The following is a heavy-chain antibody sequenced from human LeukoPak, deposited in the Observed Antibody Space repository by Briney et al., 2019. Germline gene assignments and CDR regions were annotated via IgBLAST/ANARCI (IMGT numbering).Heavy chain of an antibody. Sequence: GGSPRLSCAASGFTFSTYWMTWARQAPGKGLEWVANIKEDGSKKYYVDSVKGRFTISRDNAKNSLYLQMNSLRAEDTAVYYCARDGRDGYIDYWGQGTLVTVSS. CDR1: GFTFSTYW. V-gene: IGHV3-7*01. CDR2: IKEDGSKK. J-gene: IGHJ4*02. D-gene: IGHD5-24*01. CDR3: ARDGRDGYIDY.